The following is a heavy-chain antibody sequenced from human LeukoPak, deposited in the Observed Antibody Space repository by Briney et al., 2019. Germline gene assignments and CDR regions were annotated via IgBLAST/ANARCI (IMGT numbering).Heavy chain of an antibody. J-gene: IGHJ4*02. CDR1: GFTFSSYA. CDR3: ARAGKALYSGSYSVY. V-gene: IGHV3-30*04. D-gene: IGHD1-26*01. Sequence: GGSLRHSCAASGFTFSSYAMHWVRQAPGKGLEWVAVISYDGSNKYYADSVKGRFTISRDNSKNTLYLQMNSLRAEDTAVYYCARAGKALYSGSYSVYWGQGTLATVSS. CDR2: ISYDGSNK.